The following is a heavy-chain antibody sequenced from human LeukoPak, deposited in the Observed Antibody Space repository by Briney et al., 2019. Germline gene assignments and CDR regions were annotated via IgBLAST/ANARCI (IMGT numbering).Heavy chain of an antibody. V-gene: IGHV3-64*01. CDR1: GFTFSSYA. J-gene: IGHJ6*03. CDR2: ISSNGGST. D-gene: IGHD2-2*01. Sequence: GGSLRLSCAASGFTFSSYAMHRVRQAPGKGLEYVSAISSNGGSTYYANSVKGRFTISRDNSKNTLYPQMGSLRAEDMAVYYCARGIVVPAAIDSYYYYMDVWGKGTTVTVSS. CDR3: ARGIVVPAAIDSYYYYMDV.